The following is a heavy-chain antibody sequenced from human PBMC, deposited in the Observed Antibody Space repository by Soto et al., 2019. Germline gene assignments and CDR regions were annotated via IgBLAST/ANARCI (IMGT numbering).Heavy chain of an antibody. J-gene: IGHJ4*02. CDR3: ATDRSLSGYAQY. CDR2: FDPEDGET. D-gene: IGHD5-12*01. V-gene: IGHV1-24*01. Sequence: QVQLVQSGAEVKKPGASVKVSCKVSGYTLTELSMHWVRQAPGKGLEWMGGFDPEDGETIYAQKFQGRVTMTEDTSTDTAYKELSSLRSEHTAVYDGATDRSLSGYAQYWGQGTLVTVSS. CDR1: GYTLTELS.